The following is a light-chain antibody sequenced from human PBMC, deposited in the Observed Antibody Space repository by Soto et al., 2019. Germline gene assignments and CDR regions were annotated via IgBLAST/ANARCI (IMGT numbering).Light chain of an antibody. CDR1: QSVSSSY. CDR3: QQYDNSPLT. Sequence: EIVLTQSPGTLSLSPGEGATLSCRASQSVSSSYLAWYQQKPGQAPRLLIYGASSRATGIPDRFSGGGSGTDFTLTISRLEPEAVAVYYFQQYDNSPLTFGQGTKVEIK. CDR2: GAS. J-gene: IGKJ1*01. V-gene: IGKV3-20*01.